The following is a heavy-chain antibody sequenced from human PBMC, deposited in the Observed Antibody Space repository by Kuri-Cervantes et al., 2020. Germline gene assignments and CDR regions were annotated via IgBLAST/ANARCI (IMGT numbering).Heavy chain of an antibody. D-gene: IGHD1-26*01. Sequence: SETLSLTCTVSGGSISSYYWSWIRQPPGKGLEWIGYIYYSGSTNYNPSLKSRVTISVDTSKNQFSLKLSSVTAADTAVYYCASDSGSYYQFYFDYWGQGTLVTVSS. V-gene: IGHV4-59*01. CDR2: IYYSGST. CDR3: ASDSGSYYQFYFDY. CDR1: GGSISSYY. J-gene: IGHJ4*02.